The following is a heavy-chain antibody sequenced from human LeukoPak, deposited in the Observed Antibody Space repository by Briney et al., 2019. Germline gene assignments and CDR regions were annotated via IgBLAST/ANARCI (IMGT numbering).Heavy chain of an antibody. CDR1: GFTFSSYG. CDR3: AKAEWVAAAGTALTWYYYGMDV. CDR2: IRYDGSNK. D-gene: IGHD6-13*01. Sequence: GGSLRLSCAASGFTFSSYGMHWVRQAPGKGLEWVAFIRYDGSNKYYADSVKGRFTITRDNSKNTLDLQMNSLRAEDTAVYYCAKAEWVAAAGTALTWYYYGMDVWGQGTTVTVSS. V-gene: IGHV3-30*02. J-gene: IGHJ6*02.